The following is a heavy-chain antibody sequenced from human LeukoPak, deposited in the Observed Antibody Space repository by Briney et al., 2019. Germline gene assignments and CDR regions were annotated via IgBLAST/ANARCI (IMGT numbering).Heavy chain of an antibody. V-gene: IGHV1-2*02. CDR1: GYSLTGYY. CDR3: ARDGSGWNWFDP. Sequence: AAVKVSCKASGYSLTGYYMHWVRQAPGQGLEWMGWINPNSGGTNYAQKFQGRVTMTSDMSINTAYMELSRLRSDDTAVYYCARDGSGWNWFDPWGQGELLSVSS. J-gene: IGHJ5*02. CDR2: INPNSGGT. D-gene: IGHD6-19*01.